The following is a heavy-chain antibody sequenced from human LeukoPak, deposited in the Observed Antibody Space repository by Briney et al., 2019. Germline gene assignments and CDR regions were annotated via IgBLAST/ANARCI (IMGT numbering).Heavy chain of an antibody. CDR1: GFTFSSYS. D-gene: IGHD5-18*01. CDR3: ARDPGYSYALDY. V-gene: IGHV3-48*02. CDR2: ISWGSNVI. J-gene: IGHJ4*02. Sequence: GGSLRLSCTASGFTFSSYSMNWVRQAPGKGLEWLSYISWGSNVIYYADSVKGRFTTSRDDAKNSLFLQMNSLTDEDTAVYYCARDPGYSYALDYWGRGTLVTVSS.